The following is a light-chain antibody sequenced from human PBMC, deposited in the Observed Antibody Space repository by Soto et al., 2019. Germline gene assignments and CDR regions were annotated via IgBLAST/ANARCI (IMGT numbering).Light chain of an antibody. V-gene: IGLV2-8*01. CDR2: EVD. CDR3: SVYAGRNKVL. Sequence: QSALTQPPSASVYPGQSVTISCTGTSSDVGGYKYVSWYQQKSGKAPKLIIYEVDERPSGVPDRFSASKSDNTASLTGSGLQAEGEADYYCSVYAGRNKVLFCGGTKVTV. CDR1: SSDVGGYKY. J-gene: IGLJ2*01.